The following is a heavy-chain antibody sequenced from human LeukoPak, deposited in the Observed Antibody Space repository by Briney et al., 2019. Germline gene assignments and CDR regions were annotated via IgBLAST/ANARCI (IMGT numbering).Heavy chain of an antibody. J-gene: IGHJ4*02. D-gene: IGHD6-19*01. Sequence: PSETLSLTCTVSGGSIRSGSFYWSWIRQPAGKGLEWIGRISTNGNTNYNPSLKSRVTISVDTSKNQFSLMLNSVTAADTAVYYCAMSSSVTRCDYWGQGTLVTVSS. V-gene: IGHV4-61*02. CDR2: ISTNGNT. CDR1: GGSIRSGSFY. CDR3: AMSSSVTRCDY.